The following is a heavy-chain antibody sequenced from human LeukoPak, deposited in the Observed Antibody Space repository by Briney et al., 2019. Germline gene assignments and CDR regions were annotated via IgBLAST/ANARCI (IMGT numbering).Heavy chain of an antibody. D-gene: IGHD5-18*01. V-gene: IGHV3-21*01. CDR3: ARPAGYGYEREDY. J-gene: IGHJ4*02. CDR2: ISSSSSYI. Sequence: TGGSLRLSCAASGFTFSSYSMNWVRQAPGKGLEWVSSISSSSSYIYYADSVKGRFTISRDNAKNSLYLQMNSLRAEDTAVYYCARPAGYGYEREDYWGQGTLVAVSS. CDR1: GFTFSSYS.